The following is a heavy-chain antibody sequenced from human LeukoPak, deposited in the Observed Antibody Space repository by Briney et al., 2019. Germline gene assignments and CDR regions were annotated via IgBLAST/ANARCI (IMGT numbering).Heavy chain of an antibody. D-gene: IGHD1-14*01. CDR1: GGSISSSSYY. CDR2: INHSGST. V-gene: IGHV4-39*07. J-gene: IGHJ4*02. CDR3: AREGLYITPWGH. Sequence: PSETLSLTCTVSGGSISSSSYYWGWIRQPPGKGLEWIGEINHSGSTNYNPSLKSRVTISVDTSKNQFSLKLSSVTAADTAVYYCAREGLYITPWGHWGQGTLVTVSS.